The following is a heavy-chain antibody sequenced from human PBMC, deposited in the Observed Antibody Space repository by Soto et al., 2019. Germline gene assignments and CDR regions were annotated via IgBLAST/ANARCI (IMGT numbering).Heavy chain of an antibody. J-gene: IGHJ4*02. CDR2: IYYSGST. CDR3: ARVTPTFAGVKFDY. Sequence: WETLSLTCTVSGGSISSYYWSCIRQPPGKGLEWIGYIYYSGSTNYNPSLKSRVTISVDTSKNQFSLKLSSVTAADTAVYYCARVTPTFAGVKFDYWGQGTPVTVSS. V-gene: IGHV4-59*01. D-gene: IGHD3-16*01. CDR1: GGSISSYY.